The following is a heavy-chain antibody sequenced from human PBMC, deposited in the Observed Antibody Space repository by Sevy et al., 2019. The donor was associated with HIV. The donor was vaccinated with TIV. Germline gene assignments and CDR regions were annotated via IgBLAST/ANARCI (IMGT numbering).Heavy chain of an antibody. CDR3: GTGDNSGYDVDY. J-gene: IGHJ4*02. D-gene: IGHD3-22*01. V-gene: IGHV3-73*01. CDR2: IRYKVNGNAP. Sequence: GGSLRLSCAASGFTFSGSAMHWVRQASGKGLEWVGRIRYKVNGNAPAYAASVKGRFTIARDDSNNTVYLQMNSLKTEDTAIYYCGTGDNSGYDVDYWGQGILVTVSS. CDR1: GFTFSGSA.